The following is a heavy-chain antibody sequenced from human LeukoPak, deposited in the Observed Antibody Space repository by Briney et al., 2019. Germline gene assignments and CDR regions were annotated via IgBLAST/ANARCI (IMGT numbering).Heavy chain of an antibody. Sequence: SETLFLTCTVSGGSISSYYWSWIRQPPGKGLEWIGYIYYSGSTNYNPSLKSRVTISVDTSKNQFSLKLSSVTAADTAVYYCARQVNYDILTGPSRYFDYWGQGTLVTVSS. CDR1: GGSISSYY. CDR2: IYYSGST. D-gene: IGHD3-9*01. V-gene: IGHV4-59*08. J-gene: IGHJ4*02. CDR3: ARQVNYDILTGPSRYFDY.